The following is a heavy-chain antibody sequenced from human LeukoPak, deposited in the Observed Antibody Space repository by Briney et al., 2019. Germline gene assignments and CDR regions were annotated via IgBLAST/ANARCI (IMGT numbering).Heavy chain of an antibody. Sequence: WASVTVSCKASGYTFTSNYIHWVRQAPGQGLEWMGMIYPRDGSTSYAQKFQGRVTVTRDTSTSTVHMELSGLRSEDTAVYYCARGGGYSSGWYFNIFDYWGQGTLVTVSS. J-gene: IGHJ4*02. CDR1: GYTFTSNY. CDR3: ARGGGYSSGWYFNIFDY. V-gene: IGHV1-46*01. D-gene: IGHD6-19*01. CDR2: IYPRDGST.